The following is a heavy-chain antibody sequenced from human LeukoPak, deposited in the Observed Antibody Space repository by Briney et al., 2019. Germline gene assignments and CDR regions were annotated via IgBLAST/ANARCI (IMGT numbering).Heavy chain of an antibody. J-gene: IGHJ4*02. CDR2: ISSNGGST. V-gene: IGHV3-64D*06. D-gene: IGHD2-21*02. CDR3: VKGPHIVVVTAILAYFDY. Sequence: GGSLRLSCSASGFTFSSYAMHWVRQAPGKGLEYVSVISSNGGSTYYADSVTGRFTISRDSSKNTLYLQMSSLRAEDTAVYYCVKGPHIVVVTAILAYFDYWGQGTLVTVSS. CDR1: GFTFSSYA.